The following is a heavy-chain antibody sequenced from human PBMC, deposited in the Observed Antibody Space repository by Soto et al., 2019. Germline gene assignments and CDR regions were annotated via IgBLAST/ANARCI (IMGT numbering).Heavy chain of an antibody. CDR2: MHRGGTT. D-gene: IGHD5-18*01. Sequence: QATGKGLEWVSLMHRGGTTDNADSVKGRFTTSRDKSKNTLYLHMNGLKVEDTAVYYCARVNTTLVDHFDCWGQGTLVTVSS. J-gene: IGHJ4*02. V-gene: IGHV3-53*01. CDR3: ARVNTTLVDHFDC.